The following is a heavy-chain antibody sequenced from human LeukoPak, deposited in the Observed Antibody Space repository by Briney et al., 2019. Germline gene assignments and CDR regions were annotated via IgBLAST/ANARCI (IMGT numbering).Heavy chain of an antibody. D-gene: IGHD6-13*01. Sequence: PGGSLRLSCAASGFTFSNYGMHWVRQAPGKGLEWVAVIWYDGSNKYYADSVKGRFTISRDNSKNTLYLQMNSLRAEDTAVYYCASVVAAGTTEYFQHWGQGTLVTVSS. V-gene: IGHV3-33*08. CDR3: ASVVAAGTTEYFQH. CDR1: GFTFSNYG. J-gene: IGHJ1*01. CDR2: IWYDGSNK.